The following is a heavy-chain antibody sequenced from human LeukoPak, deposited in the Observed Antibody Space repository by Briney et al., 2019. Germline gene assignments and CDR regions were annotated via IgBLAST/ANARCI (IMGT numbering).Heavy chain of an antibody. Sequence: GGSLRLSCAAPGFTFSSYSMNWVRQAPGKGLEWVSFISSTTSYKYYADSVKSRFTISRDNAKNSLYLQMDSLRAEDTAIYYCAKIHQNRVVVGAKGAFDIWGQGTVVTVSS. CDR1: GFTFSSYS. V-gene: IGHV3-21*04. J-gene: IGHJ3*02. CDR2: ISSTTSYK. CDR3: AKIHQNRVVVGAKGAFDI. D-gene: IGHD2-15*01.